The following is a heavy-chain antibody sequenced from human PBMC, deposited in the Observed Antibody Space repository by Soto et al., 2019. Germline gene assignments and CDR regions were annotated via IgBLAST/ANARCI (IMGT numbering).Heavy chain of an antibody. CDR3: ARDLGDDLRFDY. CDR2: IYYSGST. J-gene: IGHJ4*02. V-gene: IGHV4-61*01. Sequence: SETPSLTCTVSGGSVSSGSYYWSWIRQPPGKGLEWIGYIYYSGSTNYNPSLKSRVSISVDTSKNQFSLKLSSVTAADTAVYYCARDLGDDLRFDYLRQGNLVAVSS. D-gene: IGHD4-17*01. CDR1: GGSVSSGSYY.